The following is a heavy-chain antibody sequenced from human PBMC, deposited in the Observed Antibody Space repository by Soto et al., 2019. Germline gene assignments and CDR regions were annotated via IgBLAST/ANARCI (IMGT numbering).Heavy chain of an antibody. CDR1: GFTFSSYA. J-gene: IGHJ4*02. D-gene: IGHD3-10*01. Sequence: PGGSLRLSCAASGFTFSSYAMTWVRQTPGMGLASVSSISTTGANTYYADYVKGRFTISRDNSRNTLYLQLNSLRAEDTAVYYCATLGSGNTYFDCWGQGALVTVSS. V-gene: IGHV3-23*01. CDR2: ISTTGANT. CDR3: ATLGSGNTYFDC.